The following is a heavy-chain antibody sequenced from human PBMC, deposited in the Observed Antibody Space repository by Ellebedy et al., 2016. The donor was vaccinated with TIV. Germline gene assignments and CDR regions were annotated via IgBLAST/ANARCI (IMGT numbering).Heavy chain of an antibody. J-gene: IGHJ6*02. CDR2: IACAADK. Sequence: SGPTLVKPTQTLTLICTFSGFSLSTSGMCVSWICQPPGKALEWLARIACAADKDYSTSLKPRPTISKDTPTNQVVLTMTNMDPVDTATYYCARNGRYYYDSSGITHHAWYYYYGMDVWGQGTTVTVSS. CDR3: ARNGRYYYDSSGITHHAWYYYYGMDV. CDR1: GFSLSTSGMC. V-gene: IGHV2-70*11. D-gene: IGHD3-22*01.